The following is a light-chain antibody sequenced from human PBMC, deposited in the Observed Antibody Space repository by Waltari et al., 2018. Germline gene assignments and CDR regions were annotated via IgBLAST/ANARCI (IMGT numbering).Light chain of an antibody. CDR1: SHDVGNYDL. CDR2: EVT. Sequence: QSALTQPASVSGSPGQSITISCTGTSHDVGNYDLVSWYQQHPGKAPKLLIYEVTKRPSGFSNPFSGSKSGNTASLTISGLHTEDEGDYYCCSYSGDLSFGVVFGGGTKLTVL. CDR3: CSYSGDLSFGVV. V-gene: IGLV2-23*02. J-gene: IGLJ2*01.